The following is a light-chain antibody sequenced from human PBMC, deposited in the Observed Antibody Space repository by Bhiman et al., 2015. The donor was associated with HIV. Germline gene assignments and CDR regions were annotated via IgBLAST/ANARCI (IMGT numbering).Light chain of an antibody. Sequence: SYELTQPPSVSVSPGQTAIITCSGDDLGDKYACWYQQKPGQSPVLVIYQDSRRPSGIPERFSGSNSGNTATLTISGTQAMDEADYYCQAWDSGTGVFGTGTRVTVL. CDR1: DLGDKY. J-gene: IGLJ1*01. CDR3: QAWDSGTGV. CDR2: QDS. V-gene: IGLV3-1*01.